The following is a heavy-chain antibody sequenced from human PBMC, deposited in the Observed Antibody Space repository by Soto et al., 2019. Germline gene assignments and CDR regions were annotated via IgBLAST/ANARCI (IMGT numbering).Heavy chain of an antibody. CDR2: IYYSWST. Sequence: QVQLQESGPGLVKPSETLSLTCTVSGGSISSYYWSWIRQPPGKGLEWIGYIYYSWSTNYNPSLMGRVTISVDTSKNQFTLKLGSVTAADTAVYYCARDLGFQLERWLDPLGQGTLVTVSS. V-gene: IGHV4-59*01. D-gene: IGHD1-1*01. CDR3: ARDLGFQLERWLDP. J-gene: IGHJ5*02. CDR1: GGSISSYY.